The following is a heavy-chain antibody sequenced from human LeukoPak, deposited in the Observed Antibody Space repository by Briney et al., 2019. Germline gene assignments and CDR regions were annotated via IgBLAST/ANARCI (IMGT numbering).Heavy chain of an antibody. J-gene: IGHJ4*02. D-gene: IGHD6-13*01. V-gene: IGHV4-61*02. Sequence: SETLSLTCTVSGGSISGDNYYWSWIRQPAGKGLEWIGRISTSGSTSYNPSLKSRVTISVDMSKNQFSLKVSSVTAADTAVYYCARGGFPGYSTSWFYWGQGTLVTVSS. CDR2: ISTSGST. CDR1: GGSISGDNYY. CDR3: ARGGFPGYSTSWFY.